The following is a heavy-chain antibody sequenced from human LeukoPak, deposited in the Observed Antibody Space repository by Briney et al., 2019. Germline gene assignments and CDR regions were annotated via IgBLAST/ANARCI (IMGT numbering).Heavy chain of an antibody. CDR1: GYSFTTYW. Sequence: GDSLKIPCQAFGYSFTTYWIGWVRQMPGKGLECMGIIYPGDSDVRYSPSFQGQVTISADKSISTAYLQWSSLKASDTAMYYCARIPSFDFWSGSLFYYFDYWGQGTLVTVSS. J-gene: IGHJ4*02. CDR2: IYPGDSDV. D-gene: IGHD3-3*01. V-gene: IGHV5-51*01. CDR3: ARIPSFDFWSGSLFYYFDY.